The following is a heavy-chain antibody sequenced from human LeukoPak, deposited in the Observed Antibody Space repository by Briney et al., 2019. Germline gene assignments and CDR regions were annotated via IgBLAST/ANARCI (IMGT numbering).Heavy chain of an antibody. CDR2: IGSGGDP. Sequence: GGSLRLSCAASGFTFSSYDIHWVRQAAREGLEWVSAIGSGGDPFYAGSVKGRFTISRENAKNSLYLQMNSLRAGDTAVYYCARGTSSGFDYWGQGTLVTVSS. CDR3: ARGTSSGFDY. D-gene: IGHD6-19*01. CDR1: GFTFSSYD. J-gene: IGHJ4*02. V-gene: IGHV3-13*05.